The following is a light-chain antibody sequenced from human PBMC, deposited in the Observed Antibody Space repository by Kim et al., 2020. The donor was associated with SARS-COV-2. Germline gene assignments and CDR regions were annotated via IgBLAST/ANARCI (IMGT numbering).Light chain of an antibody. CDR3: AAWDDSLSGVV. V-gene: IGLV1-47*01. CDR2: RNR. J-gene: IGLJ2*01. Sequence: GQRVPIPCSGSVSNTGTNYACWYQQSPGPAPKLLIYRNRQRPSGVPDRFSGSKSGTSASLAISGLRSEDEADYYCAAWDDSLSGVVFGGGTKVTVL. CDR1: VSNTGTNY.